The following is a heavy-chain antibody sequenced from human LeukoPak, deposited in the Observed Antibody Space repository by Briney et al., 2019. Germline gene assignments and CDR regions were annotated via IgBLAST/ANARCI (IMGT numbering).Heavy chain of an antibody. V-gene: IGHV3-21*01. CDR3: AGENYYESRGFN. Sequence: GGSLRLSCAASGFTFSSYTMNWVRQAPGKGLEWVSSISSTSTYIYYADSVKGRFTISRDNAKNSLYLQMNSLRAEDTAVYYCAGENYYESRGFNWGQGTLVTVSS. CDR2: ISSTSTYI. D-gene: IGHD3-22*01. CDR1: GFTFSSYT. J-gene: IGHJ4*02.